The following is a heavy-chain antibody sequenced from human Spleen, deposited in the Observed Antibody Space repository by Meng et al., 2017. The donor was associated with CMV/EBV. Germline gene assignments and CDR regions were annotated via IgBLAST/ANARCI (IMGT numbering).Heavy chain of an antibody. J-gene: IGHJ4*02. Sequence: GESLKISCVVSGFIFSNYDMNWVRQAPGKGLEWISYISSSGGALYSADSVKGRFTISRDNAKNSLYLQMDSLRAEDTAVYYCARTDTSMVLGYFDYWGQGTLVTVSS. CDR3: ARTDTSMVLGYFDY. CDR1: GFIFSNYD. D-gene: IGHD5-18*01. V-gene: IGHV3-48*03. CDR2: ISSSGGAL.